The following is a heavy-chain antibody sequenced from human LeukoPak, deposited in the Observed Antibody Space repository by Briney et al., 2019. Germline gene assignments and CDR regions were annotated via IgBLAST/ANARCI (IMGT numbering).Heavy chain of an antibody. CDR2: IYGGGGT. CDR1: GFTFSSNY. Sequence: PGGSLRLSCAASGFTFSSNYMSWVRQAPGKGLEWVSVIYGGGGTYYADSVKGRFTISRDNSKNTLYLQMNSLRAEDTAVYYCAKWPYSSSSGPFDYWGQGTLVTVSS. CDR3: AKWPYSSSSGPFDY. J-gene: IGHJ4*02. V-gene: IGHV3-66*02. D-gene: IGHD6-6*01.